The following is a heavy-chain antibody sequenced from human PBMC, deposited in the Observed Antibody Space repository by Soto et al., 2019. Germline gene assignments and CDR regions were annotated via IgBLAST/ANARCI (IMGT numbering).Heavy chain of an antibody. Sequence: GGSLRLSCAASGFTFTRYSMNWVRQAPGKGLEGVSSISSTTNYIYYGDSMKGRFTISRDNAKNSLYLEMNSLRAEDTAVYYCARESEDLTSNFDYWGQGTLVTVYS. CDR3: ARESEDLTSNFDY. J-gene: IGHJ4*02. CDR2: ISSTTNYI. CDR1: GFTFTRYS. V-gene: IGHV3-21*06.